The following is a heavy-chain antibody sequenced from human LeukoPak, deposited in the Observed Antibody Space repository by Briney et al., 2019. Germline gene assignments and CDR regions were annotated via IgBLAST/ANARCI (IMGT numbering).Heavy chain of an antibody. CDR1: GFTFSSYS. CDR2: ISSSSSYI. CDR3: ARSNNYDSSGYDDY. V-gene: IGHV3-21*01. Sequence: GGSLRLSCAASGFTFSSYSMNWVRQAPGKGLEWVSSISSSSSYIYYADSVKGRFTISRDNAKNSLYLQMNSLRAEDMAVCYCARSNNYDSSGYDDYWGQGTLVTVSS. D-gene: IGHD3-22*01. J-gene: IGHJ4*02.